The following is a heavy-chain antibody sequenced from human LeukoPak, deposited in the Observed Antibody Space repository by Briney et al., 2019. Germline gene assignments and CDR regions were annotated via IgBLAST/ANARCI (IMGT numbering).Heavy chain of an antibody. V-gene: IGHV6-1*01. CDR1: GDSVVTKNDA. J-gene: IGHJ3*02. CDR3: TRGKYSGFDI. D-gene: IGHD2-21*01. Sequence: PSQTLALTCAISGDSVVTKNDAWNWIRQSQSTGLEWLGRTYLRSKWYNEYAVSVKSRITINPDTSTNHFSLQLNSVIPEDTAVYYCTRGKYSGFDIWGQGTMVTVSS. CDR2: TYLRSKWYN.